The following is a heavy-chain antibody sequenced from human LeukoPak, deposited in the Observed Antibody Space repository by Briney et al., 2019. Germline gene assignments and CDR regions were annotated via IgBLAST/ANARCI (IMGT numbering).Heavy chain of an antibody. D-gene: IGHD2-2*01. J-gene: IGHJ4*02. CDR3: ARGRCSSRSCYLFDY. CDR1: GYTFTTYY. CDR2: INPSSGGT. V-gene: IGHV1-2*02. Sequence: ASVKVSCKASGYTFTTYYMHWLRQAPGQGLEWMGWINPSSGGTSYAQKFQGRVTMTRDTSISTAYMELSRLRSDDTAVYYCARGRCSSRSCYLFDYWGQGTLVTVSS.